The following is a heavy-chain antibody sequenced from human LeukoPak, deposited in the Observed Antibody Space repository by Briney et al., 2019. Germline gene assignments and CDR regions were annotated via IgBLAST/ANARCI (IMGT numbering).Heavy chain of an antibody. V-gene: IGHV3-20*04. D-gene: IGHD3-22*01. CDR2: INWNGGST. CDR3: ARGVDYDSSGYYSPYFDY. J-gene: IGHJ4*02. CDR1: GFTFDDYG. Sequence: GGSLRLSCAASGFTFDDYGMSWVPQAPGKGLEWVSGINWNGGSTGYADSVKGRFTISRDNAKNSLYLQMNSLRAEDTALYYCARGVDYDSSGYYSPYFDYWGQGTLVTVSS.